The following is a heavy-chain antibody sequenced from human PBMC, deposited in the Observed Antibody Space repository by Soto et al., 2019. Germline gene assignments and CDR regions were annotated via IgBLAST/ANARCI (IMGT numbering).Heavy chain of an antibody. CDR3: AKFFVVTESNSGGPLLFHF. D-gene: IGHD6-25*01. Sequence: EVQLLESGVGLVQPGRSLRLSCAASGFTFSNYAMSWVRQAPGQGLDWVSSISGSGGTTYYADSVKGRFTISRDYSKNSLILELNRGKDEDAAVYLCAKFFVVTESNSGGPLLFHFFGQGTLVTGYS. V-gene: IGHV3-23*01. J-gene: IGHJ4*02. CDR2: ISGSGGTT. CDR1: GFTFSNYA.